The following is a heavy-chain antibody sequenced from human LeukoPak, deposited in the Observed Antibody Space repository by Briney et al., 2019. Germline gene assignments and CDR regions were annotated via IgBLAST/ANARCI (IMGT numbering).Heavy chain of an antibody. V-gene: IGHV4-34*01. CDR2: INHSGST. Sequence: SETLSLTCAVYGESFSGYYWSWNRQPPGKGLEWIGEINHSGSTNYNPSLKSRVTISVDTSKNQFSLKLSSVTAADTAVYYCAMFLKYWGQGTLVTVSS. CDR3: AMFLKY. D-gene: IGHD3-10*02. CDR1: GESFSGYY. J-gene: IGHJ4*02.